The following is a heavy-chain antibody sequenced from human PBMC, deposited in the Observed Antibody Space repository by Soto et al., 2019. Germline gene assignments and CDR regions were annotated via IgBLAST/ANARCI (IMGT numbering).Heavy chain of an antibody. D-gene: IGHD6-13*01. J-gene: IGHJ1*01. V-gene: IGHV3-9*01. Sequence: EVQLVESGGGLVQPGRSLRLSCAASGFTFDDYAMHWVRQVPGKGLEWVSGINWNSGSIGYADSVKGRFAISRDNAKNSLHLQMNSLRADDTAFYYCVKDESITWYSGHVRHWGHGTLVTVSS. CDR2: INWNSGSI. CDR3: VKDESITWYSGHVRH. CDR1: GFTFDDYA.